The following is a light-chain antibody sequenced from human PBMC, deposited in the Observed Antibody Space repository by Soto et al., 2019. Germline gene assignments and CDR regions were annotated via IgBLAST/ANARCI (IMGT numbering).Light chain of an antibody. CDR3: QQYNSYS. CDR2: DAS. V-gene: IGKV1-5*01. Sequence: DIQITQSPSTLSASVGDRVTITCRASQSINSWLAWYQQKPGKAPKLLIYDASTLERGVPSRFSGGGSGTDFTLTISRLEPDDFATYYCQQYNSYSFGQGTKVDIK. J-gene: IGKJ1*01. CDR1: QSINSW.